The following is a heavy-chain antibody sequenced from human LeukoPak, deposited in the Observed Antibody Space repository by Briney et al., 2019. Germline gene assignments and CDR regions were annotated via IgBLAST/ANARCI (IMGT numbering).Heavy chain of an antibody. V-gene: IGHV3-9*01. D-gene: IGHD3-9*01. CDR3: AKEVGGYDILTGYSQRYFDY. CDR1: GFTFDDYA. J-gene: IGHJ4*02. Sequence: GGSLRLSCAASGFTFDDYAMHWVRQAPGKGLEWVSGISWNSGSIGYADSVKGRFTISRDNAKNSLYLQMNSLRAEDTALYYCAKEVGGYDILTGYSQRYFDYWGQGTLVTVSS. CDR2: ISWNSGSI.